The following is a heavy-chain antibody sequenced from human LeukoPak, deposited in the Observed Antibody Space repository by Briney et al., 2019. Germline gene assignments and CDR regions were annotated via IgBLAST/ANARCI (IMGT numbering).Heavy chain of an antibody. CDR2: IWYDGSNK. V-gene: IGHV3-33*01. Sequence: GGFLRLSCAASGFIFSSYGMQWVRQAPGKGLEWVAVIWYDGSNKYYADSVKGRFTVSRDNSKNTLYLQMDSLRAEDTAVYYCARFLTAGSGSHSDSWGPGTLVTVSS. CDR3: ARFLTAGSGSHSDS. D-gene: IGHD3-10*01. J-gene: IGHJ4*02. CDR1: GFIFSSYG.